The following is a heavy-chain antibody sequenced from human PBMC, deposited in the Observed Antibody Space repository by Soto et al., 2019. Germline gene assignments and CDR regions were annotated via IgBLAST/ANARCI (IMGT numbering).Heavy chain of an antibody. J-gene: IGHJ4*02. V-gene: IGHV4-4*07. Sequence: SETLSLTCTVSGGSISSYHWSWIRQPAGKGLEWIGRIYTSGSTNYNPSLKSRVTMSVDTSKNQFSLKLSSVTAADTAVYYCARARYYYDSSGYSPYYFDYWGQGTLVTVSS. CDR1: GGSISSYH. CDR3: ARARYYYDSSGYSPYYFDY. D-gene: IGHD3-22*01. CDR2: IYTSGST.